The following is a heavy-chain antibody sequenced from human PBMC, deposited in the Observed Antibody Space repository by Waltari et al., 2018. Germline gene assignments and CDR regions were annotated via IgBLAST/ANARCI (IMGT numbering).Heavy chain of an antibody. V-gene: IGHV1-69*05. J-gene: IGHJ5*02. Sequence: QVQLVQSGAEVKKPGSSVKVSCKASGGTFSSYAISWVRQAPGQGLEWMGGISPSFGTANYAQKVQGRVTITTDESTSTAYMELSSLRSEDTAVYYCARGTTVTTWEWFDPWGQGTLVTVSS. CDR3: ARGTTVTTWEWFDP. D-gene: IGHD4-4*01. CDR1: GGTFSSYA. CDR2: ISPSFGTA.